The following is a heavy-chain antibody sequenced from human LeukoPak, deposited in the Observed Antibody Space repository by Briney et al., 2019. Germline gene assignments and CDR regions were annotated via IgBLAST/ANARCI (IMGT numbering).Heavy chain of an antibody. CDR1: GGSISSYY. CDR3: ARGSSGYYKHAFDI. J-gene: IGHJ3*02. CDR2: IYYSGST. V-gene: IGHV4-59*01. D-gene: IGHD3-22*01. Sequence: PSETLSLTCTVSGGSISSYYWSWIRQPPGKGLEWIGYIYYSGSTNYDPSLKSRVTISVDTSKNQFSLKLSSVTAADTAVYYCARGSSGYYKHAFDIWGQGTMVTVSS.